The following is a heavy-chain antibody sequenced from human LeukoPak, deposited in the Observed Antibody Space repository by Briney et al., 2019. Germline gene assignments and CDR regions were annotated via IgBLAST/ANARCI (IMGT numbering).Heavy chain of an antibody. CDR3: ARAAGYSSLFDC. V-gene: IGHV4-31*03. D-gene: IGHD6-13*01. J-gene: IGHJ4*02. CDR2: IYYSGST. CDR1: GGSISSGGYY. Sequence: SETLSLTCTVSGGSISSGGYYWSCIRQHPGKGLEWIGYIYYSGSTYYNPSLKSRVTISVDTSKNQFSLKLSSVTAADTAVYYCARAAGYSSLFDCWGQGTLVTVSS.